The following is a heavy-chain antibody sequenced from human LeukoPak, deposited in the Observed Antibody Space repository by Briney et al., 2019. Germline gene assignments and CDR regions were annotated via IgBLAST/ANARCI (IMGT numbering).Heavy chain of an antibody. CDR1: GFTFSGSA. D-gene: IGHD6-13*01. V-gene: IGHV3-73*01. J-gene: IGHJ4*02. CDR2: IRSKANSYAT. Sequence: GGSLRLSCAASGFTFSGSAMHWVRQASGKGLEWVGRIRSKANSYATAYAASVKGRFSISRVDSKNTAYLQMNSLKTEDTAVYYCTRAAAAGYYLYYFDYWGQGTLVTVSS. CDR3: TRAAAAGYYLYYFDY.